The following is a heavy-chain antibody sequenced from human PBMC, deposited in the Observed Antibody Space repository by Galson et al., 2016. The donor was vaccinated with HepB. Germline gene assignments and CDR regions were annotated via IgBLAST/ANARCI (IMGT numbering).Heavy chain of an antibody. J-gene: IGHJ4*02. CDR2: MYSGGSK. D-gene: IGHD2-8*01. V-gene: IGHV3-53*01. CDR1: GFLVNSNY. CDR3: ARGYTSGVPFW. Sequence: SLRLSCAVSGFLVNSNYMTWVRLAPGRGLEWVATMYSGGSKQYAGSAKGRFTISRDTSSQTLFLEASDLRAEDTGIYYCARGYTSGVPFWWGQGTLVTVSS.